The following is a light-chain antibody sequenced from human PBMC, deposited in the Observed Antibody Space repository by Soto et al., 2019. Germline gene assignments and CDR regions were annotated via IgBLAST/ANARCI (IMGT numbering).Light chain of an antibody. Sequence: QSALTQPPSVSGSPGQSVTIPCTGTSSDVGNYNRVSWYHQAPGTAPKLMIYEVSNRPSGVPDRFSGSKSGNTASLSISGLQPEDEGDYYCGSYTTSTARLVFGTGTKLTVL. CDR3: GSYTTSTARLV. J-gene: IGLJ1*01. V-gene: IGLV2-18*02. CDR1: SSDVGNYNR. CDR2: EVS.